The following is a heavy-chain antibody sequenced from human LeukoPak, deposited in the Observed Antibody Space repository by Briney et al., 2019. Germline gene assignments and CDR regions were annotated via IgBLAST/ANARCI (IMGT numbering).Heavy chain of an antibody. CDR2: ISKSSSTI. J-gene: IGHJ4*02. D-gene: IGHD3-22*01. CDR3: ARELREYYDSSGYYPKYYFDY. Sequence: RSGGSLRLSCAASGFTFSGYSMNWVRQAPGKGLEWVSCISKSSSTIYNADSVKGRFTIARDNAKNSLYLHMNSLRAEDTAVYYCARELREYYDSSGYYPKYYFDYWGQGTVVTVSS. V-gene: IGHV3-48*01. CDR1: GFTFSGYS.